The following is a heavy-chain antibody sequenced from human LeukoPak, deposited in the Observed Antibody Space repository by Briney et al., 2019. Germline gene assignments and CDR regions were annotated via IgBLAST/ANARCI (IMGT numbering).Heavy chain of an antibody. J-gene: IGHJ4*02. Sequence: SVKVSCKASGFTXTSSAMQWVRQARGQRLEWIGWSVVGSGNTNYAQKFQERVTITRDMSTSTAYMELSSLRSEDTAVYYCAADIRGSGPLDYWGQGTLVTVSS. CDR2: SVVGSGNT. CDR3: AADIRGSGPLDY. V-gene: IGHV1-58*02. D-gene: IGHD3-10*01. CDR1: GFTXTSSA.